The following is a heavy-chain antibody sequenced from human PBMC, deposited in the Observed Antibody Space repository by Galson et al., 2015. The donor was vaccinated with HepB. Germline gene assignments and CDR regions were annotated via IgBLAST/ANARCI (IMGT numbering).Heavy chain of an antibody. Sequence: SLRLSCAASGFTFSSSCMHWARQDPGKGLVWVSGINSDGSNTKYADSVKGRFTISRDNARNTLSLQMNNLRVEDTAVYYCARDPPNTGDYHSDYWGQGSLVTVSS. CDR2: INSDGSNT. V-gene: IGHV3-74*01. CDR1: GFTFSSSC. D-gene: IGHD7-27*01. CDR3: ARDPPNTGDYHSDY. J-gene: IGHJ4*02.